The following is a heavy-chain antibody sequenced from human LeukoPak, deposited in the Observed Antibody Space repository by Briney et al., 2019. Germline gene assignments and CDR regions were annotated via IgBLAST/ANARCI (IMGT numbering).Heavy chain of an antibody. CDR1: GFTFSDYY. CDR3: ARERDSSSWYFDY. CDR2: ISSSGSTI. J-gene: IGHJ4*02. Sequence: PGGSLRLSCAASGFTFSDYYMSWIRQAPGKGLEWVSYISSSGSTIYYADSVKGRFTIFRDNAKNSLYLQMNSLRAEDTAVYYCARERDSSSWYFDYWGQGTLVTVSS. D-gene: IGHD6-13*01. V-gene: IGHV3-11*01.